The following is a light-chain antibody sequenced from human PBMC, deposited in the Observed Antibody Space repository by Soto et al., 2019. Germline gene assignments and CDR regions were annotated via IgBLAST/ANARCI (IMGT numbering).Light chain of an antibody. V-gene: IGLV2-11*01. J-gene: IGLJ1*01. CDR2: DVS. CDR3: CSYAGSYTVV. CDR1: SSDVGGYNC. Sequence: QSALTQPPSVSGSPGQSITISCTGTSSDVGGYNCVSWYQQHPGKAPKFMIYDVSKRPSGVPDRFSGSKSGNTASLTISGLQAEDEADYYCCSYAGSYTVVFGTGTKLTVL.